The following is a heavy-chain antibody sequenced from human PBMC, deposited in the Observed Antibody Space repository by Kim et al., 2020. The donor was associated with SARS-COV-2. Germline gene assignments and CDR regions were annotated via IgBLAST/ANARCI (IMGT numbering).Heavy chain of an antibody. CDR3: ARGRYRLRRISWVDP. CDR2: MNPNSGRT. CDR1: GYTFSSYD. V-gene: IGHV1-8*01. Sequence: ASVKVSCTASGYTFSSYDINWVRQATGQGPEWMGWMNPNSGRTGYSQKFQGRVTMTSNTSINTAYMELSSLRSEDTAVYYCARGRYRLRRISWVDPWGQGTLVTVSS. D-gene: IGHD4-17*01. J-gene: IGHJ5*02.